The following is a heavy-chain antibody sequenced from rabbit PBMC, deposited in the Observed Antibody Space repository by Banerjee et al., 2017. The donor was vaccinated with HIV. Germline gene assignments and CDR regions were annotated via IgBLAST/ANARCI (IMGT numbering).Heavy chain of an antibody. Sequence: HLKESGGGLVQPGGSLKLSCTASGFTLSSYYMNWVRQAPGKGLEWIGYIDPVFGITYYANWVNGRLSISRENAQNTVFLQMTSLTAADTATYFCARDTGSSFSSYGMDLWGPGTLVTVS. D-gene: IGHD8-1*01. J-gene: IGHJ6*01. CDR1: GFTLSSYY. CDR2: IDPVFGIT. V-gene: IGHV1S7*01. CDR3: ARDTGSSFSSYGMDL.